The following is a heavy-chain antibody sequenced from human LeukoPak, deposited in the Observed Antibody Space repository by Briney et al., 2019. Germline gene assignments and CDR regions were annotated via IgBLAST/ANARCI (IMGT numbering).Heavy chain of an antibody. V-gene: IGHV3-7*03. Sequence: GGSVRLPCGASGFTFSSSCMSWVRQAPGKGLEWLANVKTDGSEKFYVDSVKGRFTISRDNAKTSLYLQMKSLRAEDTALYYCATASRGGDSIYWGEGTLVTVSS. CDR3: ATASRGGDSIY. D-gene: IGHD2-21*02. CDR1: GFTFSSSC. CDR2: VKTDGSEK. J-gene: IGHJ4*02.